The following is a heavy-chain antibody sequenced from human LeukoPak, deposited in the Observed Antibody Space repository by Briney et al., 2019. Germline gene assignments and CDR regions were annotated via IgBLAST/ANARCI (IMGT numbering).Heavy chain of an antibody. Sequence: GGSLRLSCAASAFTFSIYAMSCVRQAPGKGLEWVSAISGSGGSTYYTDSVKGRCTISRDNSKHTLYLQMNSMRAEDTAVYYCAKNCAIWGQGTMVTVSS. CDR3: AKNCAI. D-gene: IGHD2-21*01. CDR2: ISGSGGST. CDR1: AFTFSIYA. J-gene: IGHJ3*02. V-gene: IGHV3-23*01.